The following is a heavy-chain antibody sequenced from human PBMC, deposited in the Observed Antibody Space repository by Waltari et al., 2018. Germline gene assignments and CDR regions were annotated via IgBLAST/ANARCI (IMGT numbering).Heavy chain of an antibody. V-gene: IGHV4-39*07. J-gene: IGHJ4*02. CDR1: RSSIRNNNSY. CDR3: VRGYPDIVATISDY. Sequence: QLQLQESGPGLVKPSETLSLTCPVSRSSIRNNNSYWGWVRQPPGKGLEWIGSFYKSGTTYYNPSLKSRVTISVDTSNNQFSLKLNSVTAADTAVYYCVRGYPDIVATISDYWGQGTLVIVSS. D-gene: IGHD5-12*01. CDR2: FYKSGTT.